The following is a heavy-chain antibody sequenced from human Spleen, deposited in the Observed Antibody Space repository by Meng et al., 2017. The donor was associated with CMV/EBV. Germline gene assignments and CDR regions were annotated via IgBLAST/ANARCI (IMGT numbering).Heavy chain of an antibody. D-gene: IGHD6-13*01. V-gene: IGHV4-34*01. CDR1: GGSFSGYY. Sequence: QVQLQQWGAGLLKPSETLSLTCAVYGGSFSGYYWSWIRQPPGKGLEWIGEINHSGSTNYNPSLKSRVTISVDTSNNQFSLKLSSVTAADTAVYYCARGRIAAAGFFDYWGQGTLVTASS. CDR2: INHSGST. CDR3: ARGRIAAAGFFDY. J-gene: IGHJ4*02.